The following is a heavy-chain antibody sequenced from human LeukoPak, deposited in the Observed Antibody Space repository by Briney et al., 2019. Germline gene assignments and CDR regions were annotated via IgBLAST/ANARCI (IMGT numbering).Heavy chain of an antibody. CDR1: GYTFTGYY. CDR2: INTNTGNP. Sequence: ASVKVSCKASGYTFTGYYMHWVRQAPGQGLEWMGWINTNTGNPTYAQGFTGRFVFSLDTSVSTAYLQISSLKAEDTAVYYRARMVYRRYYYYMDVWGKGTTVTVSS. V-gene: IGHV7-4-1*02. CDR3: ARMVYRRYYYYMDV. D-gene: IGHD2-8*01. J-gene: IGHJ6*03.